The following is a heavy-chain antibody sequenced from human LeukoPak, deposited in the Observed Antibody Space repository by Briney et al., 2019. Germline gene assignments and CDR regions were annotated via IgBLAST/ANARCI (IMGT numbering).Heavy chain of an antibody. J-gene: IGHJ4*02. Sequence: SETLSLTCTVSGYSISSGYYWGWIRQPPGKGLEWIGEINHSGSTNYNPSLKSRVIISVDTSKNQFSLKLSSVTAADTAVYYCARIPTYYYGSRRYYFDYWGQGTLVTVSS. D-gene: IGHD3-10*01. V-gene: IGHV4-38-2*02. CDR3: ARIPTYYYGSRRYYFDY. CDR1: GYSISSGYY. CDR2: INHSGST.